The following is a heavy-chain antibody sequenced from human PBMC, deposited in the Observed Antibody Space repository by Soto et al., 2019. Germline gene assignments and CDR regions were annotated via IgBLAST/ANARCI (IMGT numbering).Heavy chain of an antibody. CDR3: VRRRKALHLYGMDV. CDR2: IDPSDSYT. V-gene: IGHV5-10-1*01. CDR1: GYSFTSYW. Sequence: GESLKISCKGSGYSFTSYWISWVRQMPGKGLEWMGRIDPSDSYTNYSPSFQGHVTISADKSISTAYLQWSSLKASDTAMYYCVRRRKALHLYGMDVWGQGTTVTVSS. J-gene: IGHJ6*02.